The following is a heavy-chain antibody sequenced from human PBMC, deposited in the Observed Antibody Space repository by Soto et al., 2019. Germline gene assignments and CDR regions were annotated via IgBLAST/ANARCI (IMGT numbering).Heavy chain of an antibody. CDR1: GFTFDDYT. J-gene: IGHJ6*02. D-gene: IGHD3-3*01. CDR3: AKDKSPYYDFWSGYGRPRDSSGMDV. V-gene: IGHV3-43*01. CDR2: ISWDGGST. Sequence: PGGSLRLSCAASGFTFDDYTMHWVRQAPGKGLEWVSLISWDGGSTYYADSVKGRFTISRDNSKNSLYLQMNSLRTEDTALYYCAKDKSPYYDFWSGYGRPRDSSGMDVWGQGTTDTVSS.